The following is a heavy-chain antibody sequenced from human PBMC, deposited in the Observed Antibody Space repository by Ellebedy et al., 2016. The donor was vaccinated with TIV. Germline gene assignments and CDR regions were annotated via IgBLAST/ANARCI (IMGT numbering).Heavy chain of an antibody. CDR3: ARDPFGADDGFDI. D-gene: IGHD3-10*01. V-gene: IGHV1-46*01. CDR2: MNPSDGTT. CDR1: GYTFATFH. J-gene: IGHJ3*02. Sequence: AASVKVSCKASGYTFATFHIHWVRQAPGQGLEWMGVMNPSDGTTSYSQKFQGRVTVTRDTFTSTVYMELSSLRSEDTAVYYCARDPFGADDGFDIWGQGTMVTVSS.